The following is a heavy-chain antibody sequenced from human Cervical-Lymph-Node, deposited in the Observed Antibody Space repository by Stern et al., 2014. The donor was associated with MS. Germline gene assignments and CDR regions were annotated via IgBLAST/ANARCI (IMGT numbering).Heavy chain of an antibody. D-gene: IGHD1-1*01. J-gene: IGHJ4*02. CDR3: ARDTSSPERSDW. CDR2: IPNVGSP. CDR1: GFTVSRDY. V-gene: IGHV3-53*01. Sequence: EVQLVESGGGVIQPGGSLRLSCTASGFTVSRDYMTWVRQAPGKGLEWVSLIPNVGSPFYTDSVKGRFTISRDDSKNTVYLHMTSLRAEDTAMYYCARDTSSPERSDWWGKGTLVTVSS.